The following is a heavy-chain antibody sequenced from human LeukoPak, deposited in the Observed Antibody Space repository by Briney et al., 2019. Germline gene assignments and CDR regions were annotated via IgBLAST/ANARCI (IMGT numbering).Heavy chain of an antibody. CDR3: TRGRHTSGWYYFDY. CDR1: GFAFRDHY. D-gene: IGHD6-13*01. Sequence: PGGSLRLSCAASGFAFRDHYMDWVRQTPGKGLVWVSRISTDGSSTTYADSVKGRFTISRDNAKNTLYLQMNSLRAEDTAVYYCTRGRHTSGWYYFDYWGQGTLVTVSS. CDR2: ISTDGSST. J-gene: IGHJ4*02. V-gene: IGHV3-74*01.